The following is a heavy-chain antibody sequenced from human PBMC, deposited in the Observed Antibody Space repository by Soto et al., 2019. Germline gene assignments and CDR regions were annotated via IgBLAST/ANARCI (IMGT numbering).Heavy chain of an antibody. CDR3: AKGDSYSSIVYYGMDV. V-gene: IGHV3-9*01. CDR1: GFTFDDYA. J-gene: IGHJ6*02. D-gene: IGHD6-13*01. CDR2: ISWNSGSI. Sequence: SLRLSCAASGFTFDDYAMHWVRQAPGKGLEWVSGISWNSGSIGYADSVKGRFTISRDNAKNSLYLQMNSLRAEDTALYYCAKGDSYSSIVYYGMDVWGQGTTVTV.